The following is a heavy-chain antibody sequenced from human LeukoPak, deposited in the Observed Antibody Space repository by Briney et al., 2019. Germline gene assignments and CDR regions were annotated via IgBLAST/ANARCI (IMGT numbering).Heavy chain of an antibody. CDR3: ARRSGSYHYYMDV. D-gene: IGHD1-26*01. CDR2: INHSGGT. J-gene: IGHJ6*03. Sequence: SETLSLTCAVYGGSFSGHYWAWIRQPPGKGLEWIGEINHSGGTNYNPSFKSRVTMSVDTSQNQFSLNLSSVTAADTAVFYCARRSGSYHYYMDVWSKGTTVTVSS. CDR1: GGSFSGHY. V-gene: IGHV4-34*01.